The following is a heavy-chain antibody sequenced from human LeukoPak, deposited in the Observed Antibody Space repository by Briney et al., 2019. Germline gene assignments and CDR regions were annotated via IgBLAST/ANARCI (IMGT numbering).Heavy chain of an antibody. Sequence: SETLTLTCTVSGGSISSYYWSWIRQPPGKGLEWIGYIYTSGSTNYNPSLKSRVTISVDTSKNQFSLKLSSVTAADTAVYYCARTMTNDAFDIWGQGTMVTVSS. CDR2: IYTSGST. V-gene: IGHV4-4*09. CDR1: GGSISSYY. D-gene: IGHD3-22*01. J-gene: IGHJ3*02. CDR3: ARTMTNDAFDI.